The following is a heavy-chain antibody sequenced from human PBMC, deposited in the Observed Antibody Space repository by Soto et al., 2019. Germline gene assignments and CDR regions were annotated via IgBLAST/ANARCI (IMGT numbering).Heavy chain of an antibody. V-gene: IGHV3-64*01. D-gene: IGHD3-10*01. J-gene: IGHJ6*03. Sequence: EVQLVESGGGLVQPGGSLRLSCAASGFTFSSYAMHWVRQAPGKGLEYVSAISSNGGSTYYANSVKGRFTISRDNSKNALYLQMGCLRAEDMAVYYCARDKGVDGYYYYYMDVWGKGTTVTVSS. CDR2: ISSNGGST. CDR1: GFTFSSYA. CDR3: ARDKGVDGYYYYYMDV.